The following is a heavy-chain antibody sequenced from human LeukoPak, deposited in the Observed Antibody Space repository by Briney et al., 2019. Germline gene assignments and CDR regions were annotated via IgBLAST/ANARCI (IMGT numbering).Heavy chain of an antibody. V-gene: IGHV2-5*02. Sequence: SGPTLVKPTPTLTLTFTFSGFSLSTRGVGEGWIRQPPGKALERLAFIYWDDDKRYSTSLKSRLTIPQVHSNNQVVLTMTNLDAVDTATYYCAHIAGFLEWFPVLDAFDICGQGTMGSVSS. D-gene: IGHD3-3*01. CDR1: GFSLSTRGVG. CDR3: AHIAGFLEWFPVLDAFDI. CDR2: IYWDDDK. J-gene: IGHJ3*02.